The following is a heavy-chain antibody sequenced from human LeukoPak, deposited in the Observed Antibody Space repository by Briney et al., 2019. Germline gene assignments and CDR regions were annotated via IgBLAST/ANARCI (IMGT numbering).Heavy chain of an antibody. V-gene: IGHV3-7*01. CDR3: ATDGGYCSSTSCYRGDYFDY. CDR1: GFTFSSYW. Sequence: GGSLRLSCAASGFTFSSYWMSWVRQAPGKGLEWVANIKQDGSEKYYVDSVKGRFTISRDIAKNSLYLQMNSLRAEDTAVYYCATDGGYCSSTSCYRGDYFDYWGQGTLVTVSS. J-gene: IGHJ4*02. D-gene: IGHD2-2*02. CDR2: IKQDGSEK.